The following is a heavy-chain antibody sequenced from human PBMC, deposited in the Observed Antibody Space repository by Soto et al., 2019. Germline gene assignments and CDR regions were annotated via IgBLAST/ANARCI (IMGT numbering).Heavy chain of an antibody. Sequence: GGSLRLSCAASGFSFSKYSMHWVRQAPGKGLEWVAFVSSDGNNKYYGDSVKGRFTISRDNSKNMVFLQVDSLRVDDTAVYYCAKDRVIQLLPIWPDPWGQGTLVTVSS. D-gene: IGHD2-2*01. V-gene: IGHV3-30*18. CDR2: VSSDGNNK. CDR1: GFSFSKYS. J-gene: IGHJ5*02. CDR3: AKDRVIQLLPIWPDP.